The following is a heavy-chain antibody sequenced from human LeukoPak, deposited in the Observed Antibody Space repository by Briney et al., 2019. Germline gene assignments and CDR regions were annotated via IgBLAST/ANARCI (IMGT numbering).Heavy chain of an antibody. J-gene: IGHJ4*02. CDR3: ARDGDKRVDY. CDR1: GYSISSGYY. Sequence: SETLSLTCTVSGYSISSGYYWGWIRQPPGKGLEWIGSIYHSGSTYYNPSLKSRVTISVDTSKNQFSLKLSSVTAADTAVYYCARDGDKRVDYWGQGTLVTVSS. V-gene: IGHV4-38-2*02. D-gene: IGHD7-27*01. CDR2: IYHSGST.